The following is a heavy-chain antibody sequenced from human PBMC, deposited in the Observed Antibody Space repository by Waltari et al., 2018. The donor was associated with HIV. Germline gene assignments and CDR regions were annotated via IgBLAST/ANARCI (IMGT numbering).Heavy chain of an antibody. J-gene: IGHJ5*02. CDR1: RGTFNTYG. CDR2: IIPIFGTS. Sequence: QVQLMQSGAEVKRPGSSVTVSCKASRGTFNTYGIAWVRQAPGQVLVWMGGIIPIFGTSNYAPQFDGRLTLSADESTTTAYMDLTDLTYDDTAVYFCAWTRVKTPQVDSWFDPWGRGTLVTV. V-gene: IGHV1-69*01. D-gene: IGHD3-3*01. CDR3: AWTRVKTPQVDSWFDP.